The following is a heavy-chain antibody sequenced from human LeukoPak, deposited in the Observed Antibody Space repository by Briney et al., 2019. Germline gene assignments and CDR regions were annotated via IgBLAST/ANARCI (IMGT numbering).Heavy chain of an antibody. D-gene: IGHD1-1*01. CDR3: ATSFGLNEGRALGYYFYYMDV. CDR1: GFTFSSYG. V-gene: IGHV3-30*02. Sequence: GGSLRLSCAASGFTFSSYGMHWVRQAPGKGLEWVAFIRYDGSNKYYADSVKGRFTISRDNSKNTLYLQMNSLRAEDTAVYYCATSFGLNEGRALGYYFYYMDVWGKGTTVTISS. J-gene: IGHJ6*03. CDR2: IRYDGSNK.